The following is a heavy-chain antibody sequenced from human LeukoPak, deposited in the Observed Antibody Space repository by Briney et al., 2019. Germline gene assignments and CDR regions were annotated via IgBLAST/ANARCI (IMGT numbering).Heavy chain of an antibody. D-gene: IGHD2-2*01. CDR3: ARDRGLVVVPAASGY. V-gene: IGHV1-3*01. CDR2: INAGNGNT. J-gene: IGHJ4*02. Sequence: VSVKVSCQASGYTFTSYAMHWVRQAPGQRLEWMGWINAGNGNTKYSQKFQGRVTITRDTSASTAYMELSSLRSEDTAVYYCARDRGLVVVPAASGYWGQGTLVTVSS. CDR1: GYTFTSYA.